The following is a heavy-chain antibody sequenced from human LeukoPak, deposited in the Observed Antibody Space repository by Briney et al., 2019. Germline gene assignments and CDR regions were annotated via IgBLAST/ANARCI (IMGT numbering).Heavy chain of an antibody. CDR3: AKDTSWGSATGYDY. V-gene: IGHV3-23*01. D-gene: IGHD7-27*01. CDR2: ISGSGGST. J-gene: IGHJ4*02. CDR1: GFTFSSYA. Sequence: GGSLRLSCAASGFTFSSYAMSWVRQAPGKGLEWVSAISGSGGSTYYADSVKGRFTISRDNSKNTLYLQMNSLRAEDTAVYYCAKDTSWGSATGYDYWGQGTLVTVPS.